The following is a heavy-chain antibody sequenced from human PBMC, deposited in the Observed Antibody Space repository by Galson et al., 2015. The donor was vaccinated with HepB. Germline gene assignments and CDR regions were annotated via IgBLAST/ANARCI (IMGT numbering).Heavy chain of an antibody. CDR1: GYTFTSYG. CDR3: ARPTRAYSSSPYYFDY. CDR2: ISAYNGNT. J-gene: IGHJ4*02. Sequence: SVKVSCKASGYTFTSYGISWVRQAPAQGLEWMGWISAYNGNTNYAQKLQGRVTMTTDTSTSTAYMELGSLRSDDTAVYYCARPTRAYSSSPYYFDYWGQGTLVTVSS. D-gene: IGHD6-13*01. V-gene: IGHV1-18*01.